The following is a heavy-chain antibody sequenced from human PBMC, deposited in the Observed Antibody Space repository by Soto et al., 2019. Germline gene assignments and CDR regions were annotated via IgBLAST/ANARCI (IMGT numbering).Heavy chain of an antibody. V-gene: IGHV3-30*18. D-gene: IGHD3-16*01. Sequence: GGSLRLSCAASGFSFSNNGMHWVRQAPGKGLEWVAIISYDGSKKFYADSVKGRFTISRDNSKNTLYLQMNSLRVEDTAVYYCAKDRVESGLGEIDYWGQGTLVTVSS. J-gene: IGHJ4*02. CDR1: GFSFSNNG. CDR3: AKDRVESGLGEIDY. CDR2: ISYDGSKK.